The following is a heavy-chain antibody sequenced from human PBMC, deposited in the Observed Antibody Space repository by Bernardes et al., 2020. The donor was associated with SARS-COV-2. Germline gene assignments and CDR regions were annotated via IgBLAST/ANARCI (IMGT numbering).Heavy chain of an antibody. CDR3: SAVPQYCSSSRCYRAHNDDFDI. CDR1: GFTFRSSA. CDR2: IVVGSGNT. J-gene: IGHJ3*02. D-gene: IGHD2-2*02. Sequence: SVKVSCKASGFTFRSSAVQWVRQARGQRPEWIGWIVVGSGNTNYAQKYQERVTITRDMSTKTAYTWLNGLRSEDSAVYYCSAVPQYCSSSRCYRAHNDDFDIWGQGSMITVSS. V-gene: IGHV1-58*01.